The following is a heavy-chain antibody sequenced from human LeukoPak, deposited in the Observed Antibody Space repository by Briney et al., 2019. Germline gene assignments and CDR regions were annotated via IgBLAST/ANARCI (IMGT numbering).Heavy chain of an antibody. J-gene: IGHJ4*02. CDR1: GFTFSSYW. V-gene: IGHV3-74*01. Sequence: GGSLRLSCAASGFTFSSYWMHWIRQGPGKGLVWVSRINTDGSSTSYADFVKGRFTISRDNAKNTLYLQMNSLRTDDTAVYFCATPGIRDQYDFDSWSQGTLDTVSS. CDR3: ATPGIRDQYDFDS. D-gene: IGHD6-13*01. CDR2: INTDGSST.